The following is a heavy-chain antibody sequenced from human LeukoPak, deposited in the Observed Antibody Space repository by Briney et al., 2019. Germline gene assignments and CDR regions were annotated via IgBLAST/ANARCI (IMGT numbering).Heavy chain of an antibody. CDR3: ARHVPSGWYQDY. CDR1: GGSIRSPNYY. V-gene: IGHV4-39*01. Sequence: SETLSLTCSVSGGSIRSPNYYWGWIRQPPGKGLEWIASIYYSGSVYYTSSLKSRVTISVDTSKNQLSLKVSSATAADTAVYYCARHVPSGWYQDYWGQGTLVTVSS. D-gene: IGHD6-19*01. J-gene: IGHJ4*02. CDR2: IYYSGSV.